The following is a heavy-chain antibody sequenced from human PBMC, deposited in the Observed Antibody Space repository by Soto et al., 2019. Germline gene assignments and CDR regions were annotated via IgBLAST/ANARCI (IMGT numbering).Heavy chain of an antibody. CDR3: ARDRAAAGTYNWFDP. D-gene: IGHD6-13*01. CDR1: GFTFSSYS. V-gene: IGHV3-48*01. J-gene: IGHJ5*02. CDR2: ISSSSSTI. Sequence: GGSLRLSCAASGFTFSSYSMNWVRQAPGKGLEWVSYISSSSSTIYYADSVKGRFTISRDNAKNSLYLQMNSLRAEDTAVYYCARDRAAAGTYNWFDPWGQGTLVTVSS.